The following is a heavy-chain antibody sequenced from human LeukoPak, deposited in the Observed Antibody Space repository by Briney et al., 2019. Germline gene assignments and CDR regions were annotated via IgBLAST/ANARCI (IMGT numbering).Heavy chain of an antibody. D-gene: IGHD2-2*02. CDR3: AKDRVVLPAAIPSDFDY. Sequence: GGSLRLSCAASGVTFSTFAMSWVRQAPRKGLEWVSAISGSGGNTYYADSVKGRFTISRDNSKNTLYLQMNSLRAEDTAVYYCAKDRVVLPAAIPSDFDYWGQGTLVTVSS. CDR1: GVTFSTFA. J-gene: IGHJ4*02. CDR2: ISGSGGNT. V-gene: IGHV3-23*01.